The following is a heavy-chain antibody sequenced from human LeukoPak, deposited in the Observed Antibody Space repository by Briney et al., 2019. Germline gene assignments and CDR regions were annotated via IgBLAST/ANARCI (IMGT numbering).Heavy chain of an antibody. D-gene: IGHD6-13*01. J-gene: IGHJ4*02. CDR1: GGSISSGGYY. V-gene: IGHV4-31*03. CDR3: ARSPKQQLVPDY. Sequence: PSQTLSLTCTVSGGSISSGGYYWSWVRQHPGKGLEWIGYIYYSGSTYYNPSLKSRVTISVDTSKNLFSLKLSSVTAADTAVYYCARSPKQQLVPDYWGQGTLVTVSS. CDR2: IYYSGST.